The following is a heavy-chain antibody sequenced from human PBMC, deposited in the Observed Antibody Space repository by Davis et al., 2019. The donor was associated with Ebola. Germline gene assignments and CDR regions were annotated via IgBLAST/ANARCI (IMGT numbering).Heavy chain of an antibody. CDR2: MNPNSGST. J-gene: IGHJ4*02. D-gene: IGHD2-2*01. V-gene: IGHV1-8*01. Sequence: APVKVSCKASGYTFTSYDINWVRQATGQGLEWMGWMNPNSGSTSYAQKFQGRVTMTRDTSTSTVYMELSSLRSEDTAVYYCAREIVVVGYYFDYWGQGTLVTVSS. CDR3: AREIVVVGYYFDY. CDR1: GYTFTSYD.